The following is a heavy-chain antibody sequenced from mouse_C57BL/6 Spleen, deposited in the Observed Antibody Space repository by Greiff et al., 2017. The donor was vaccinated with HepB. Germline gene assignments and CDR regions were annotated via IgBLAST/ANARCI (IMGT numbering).Heavy chain of an antibody. J-gene: IGHJ2*01. CDR2: IYPRSGHT. D-gene: IGHD1-1*01. CDR3: ARKGNYYGSSEDFDY. CDR1: GYTFTSYG. V-gene: IGHV1-81*01. Sequence: QVQLKQSGAELARPGASVKLSCKASGYTFTSYGISWVKQRTGQGLAWIGEIYPRSGHTSYNEKFKGKATLTADKSSSTAYMELRILTSEDSAVYFCARKGNYYGSSEDFDYWGQGTTLTVSS.